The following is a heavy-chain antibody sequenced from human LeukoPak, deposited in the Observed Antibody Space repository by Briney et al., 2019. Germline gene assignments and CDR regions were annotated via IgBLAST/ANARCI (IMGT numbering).Heavy chain of an antibody. J-gene: IGHJ5*02. D-gene: IGHD3-10*01. CDR1: GGSISSYY. CDR2: IYYSGST. CDR3: AKSPLWFGELLPFDP. V-gene: IGHV4-59*01. Sequence: KPSETLSLICTVSGGSISSYYWSWIRQPPGKGLEWIGYIYYSGSTNYNPSLKSRVTISVDTSKNQFSLKLSSVTAADTAVYYCAKSPLWFGELLPFDPWGQGTLVTVSS.